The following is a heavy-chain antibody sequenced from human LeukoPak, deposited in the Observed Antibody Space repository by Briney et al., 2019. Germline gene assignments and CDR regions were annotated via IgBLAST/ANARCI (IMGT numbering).Heavy chain of an antibody. D-gene: IGHD4-17*01. CDR3: ARHDYGDYGRYFDY. CDR2: IYYSGST. V-gene: IGHV4-59*08. Sequence: SETLSLTCTVSGGSISSYYWSWIRQPPGKGLEWIGYIYYSGSTNYNPSLKSRVTISVDTSKNQFSLKLTSVTAADTAVYYCARHDYGDYGRYFDYWGQGTLVTVSS. J-gene: IGHJ4*02. CDR1: GGSISSYY.